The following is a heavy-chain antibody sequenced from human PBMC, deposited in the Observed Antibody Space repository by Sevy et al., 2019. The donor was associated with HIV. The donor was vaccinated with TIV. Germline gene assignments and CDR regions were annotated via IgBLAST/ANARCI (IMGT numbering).Heavy chain of an antibody. Sequence: SETLSLTCTVSGGSISSSSYYWGWIRQPPGKGMEWIGSIYYSGRTYYNPSLKSRVTISVDTSKNQFSLKLSSVTAADTAVYYCARHGTGDRHFDYWGQGTLVTVSS. CDR1: GGSISSSSYY. J-gene: IGHJ4*02. V-gene: IGHV4-39*01. D-gene: IGHD7-27*01. CDR2: IYYSGRT. CDR3: ARHGTGDRHFDY.